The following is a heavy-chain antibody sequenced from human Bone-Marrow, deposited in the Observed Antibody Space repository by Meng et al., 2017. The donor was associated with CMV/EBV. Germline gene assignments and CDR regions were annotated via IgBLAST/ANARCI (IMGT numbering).Heavy chain of an antibody. CDR1: GGSTSGYY. D-gene: IGHD6-13*01. CDR3: AKSAAGDWFET. CDR2: IYISATT. J-gene: IGHJ5*02. Sequence: QVQLQESGPGLGKPSETLSLTCSVSGGSTSGYYWNWIRQPAGKGLEWIGRIYISATTNYSPSLNSRVTMSLDTSKNQFSLRLTSVTAADTAVYFCAKSAAGDWFETWGQGILVTVSS. V-gene: IGHV4-4*07.